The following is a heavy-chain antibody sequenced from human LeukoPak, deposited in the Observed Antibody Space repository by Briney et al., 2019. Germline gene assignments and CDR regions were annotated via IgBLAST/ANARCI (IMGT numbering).Heavy chain of an antibody. CDR2: IYTSGST. CDR3: ARDVRSGWYAYFDY. D-gene: IGHD6-19*01. V-gene: IGHV4-4*07. CDR1: GGSISSYY. J-gene: IGHJ4*02. Sequence: SETLSLTCTVSGGSISSYYWSWIRQPAGKGLEWIGRIYTSGSTNYNPSLKSRVIMSVDTSKTQFSLQLSSVRAADTAVYYCARDVRSGWYAYFDYWGQGTLVSVSS.